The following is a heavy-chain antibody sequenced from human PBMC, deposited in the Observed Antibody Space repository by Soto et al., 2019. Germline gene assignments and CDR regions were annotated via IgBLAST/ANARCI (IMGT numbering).Heavy chain of an antibody. Sequence: SETLSLTCTVSGGSVAGGGFCWSWIRQHPGEGLEFIGYMCYSGSTNYNPSLKSRVAISIDTSKNQFSLTLTFVTAADTAVYYCASRDYGYTFNIWGQGTMVTVSS. J-gene: IGHJ3*02. D-gene: IGHD4-17*01. CDR3: ASRDYGYTFNI. CDR1: GGSVAGGGFC. CDR2: MCYSGST. V-gene: IGHV4-31*03.